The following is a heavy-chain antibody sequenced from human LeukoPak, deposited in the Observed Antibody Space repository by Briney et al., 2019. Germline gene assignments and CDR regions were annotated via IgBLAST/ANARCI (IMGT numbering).Heavy chain of an antibody. V-gene: IGHV4-34*01. CDR1: GGSFSGYY. Sequence: SETLSLTCAVYGGSFSGYYWSWIRQPPGKGLEWIGEINHRGSTNYNPSLKSRVTISVDTSKNQFSLKLSSVTAADTAVYYCARGGPSGSYYRFDPWGQGNLVTVSS. CDR2: INHRGST. D-gene: IGHD1-26*01. J-gene: IGHJ5*02. CDR3: ARGGPSGSYYRFDP.